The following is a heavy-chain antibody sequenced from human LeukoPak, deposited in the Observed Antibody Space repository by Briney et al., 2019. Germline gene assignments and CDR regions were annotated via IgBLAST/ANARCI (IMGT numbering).Heavy chain of an antibody. V-gene: IGHV3-15*07. Sequence: GGSLRLSCAASGFNVNNAWMSWVRQAPGKGLEWVGRIRSKIDGGATDYAAPVKGRFTISRDDSKNTLYLQVNSLKIEDTAMYYCYTSITDYWGQGTLVTVSS. CDR2: IRSKIDGGAT. CDR3: YTSITDY. D-gene: IGHD2-21*01. J-gene: IGHJ4*02. CDR1: GFNVNNAW.